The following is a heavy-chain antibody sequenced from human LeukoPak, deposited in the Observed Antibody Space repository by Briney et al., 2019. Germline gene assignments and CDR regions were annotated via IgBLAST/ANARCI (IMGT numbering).Heavy chain of an antibody. J-gene: IGHJ4*02. Sequence: SETLSLTCTVSGGSISSYYWSWIRQPPGKGLEWIGYIYYSGSTYYNPSLKSRVTISVDTSKNQFSLKLSSVTAADTAVYYCARGMGGYDYRGFDYWGQGTLVTVSS. CDR2: IYYSGST. V-gene: IGHV4-59*12. D-gene: IGHD5-12*01. CDR3: ARGMGGYDYRGFDY. CDR1: GGSISSYY.